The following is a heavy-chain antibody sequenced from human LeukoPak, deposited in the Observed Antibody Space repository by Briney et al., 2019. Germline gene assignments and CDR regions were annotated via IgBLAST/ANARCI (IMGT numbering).Heavy chain of an antibody. CDR1: GGSFSGYY. V-gene: IGHV4-34*01. CDR2: INHSGST. J-gene: IGHJ3*02. Sequence: SETLSLTCAVYGGSFSGYYWSWIRQPPGKGLEWIGEINHSGSTNYNPSLKSRVTISVDTSKNQFSLKLSSVTAADTAVYYCASSSPRVITYLAFDIWGQGTMVTVSS. CDR3: ASSSPRVITYLAFDI. D-gene: IGHD3-16*01.